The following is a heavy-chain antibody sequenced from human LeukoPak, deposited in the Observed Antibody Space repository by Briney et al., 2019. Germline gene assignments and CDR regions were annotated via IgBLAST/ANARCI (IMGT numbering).Heavy chain of an antibody. CDR1: GFTVSSNY. Sequence: GGSLRLSCAASGFTVSSNYMSWVRQAPGKGLEWVSVIYSGGSTYYADSVKRRFTISRDNSKNTLYLQMNSLRAEDTAVYYCARVIVYYDSSGYYGYYFDYWGQGTLVTVSS. J-gene: IGHJ4*02. CDR3: ARVIVYYDSSGYYGYYFDY. V-gene: IGHV3-53*01. CDR2: IYSGGST. D-gene: IGHD3-22*01.